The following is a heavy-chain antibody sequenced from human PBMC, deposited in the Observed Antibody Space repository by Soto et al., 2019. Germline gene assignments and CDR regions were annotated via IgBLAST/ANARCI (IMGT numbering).Heavy chain of an antibody. CDR2: ISSSSSYI. CDR1: GFTFSSYS. V-gene: IGHV3-21*01. CDR3: ARVLTKLPNYYFDY. J-gene: IGHJ4*02. D-gene: IGHD1-7*01. Sequence: GGSLRLPCAASGFTFSSYSMNWVRQAPGKGLEWVSSISSSSSYIYYADSVKGRFTISRDNAKNSLYLQMNSLRAEDTAVYYCARVLTKLPNYYFDYWGQGTLVTVSS.